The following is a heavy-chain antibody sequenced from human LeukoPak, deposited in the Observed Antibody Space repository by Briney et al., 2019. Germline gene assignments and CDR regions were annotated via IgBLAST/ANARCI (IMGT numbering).Heavy chain of an antibody. J-gene: IGHJ5*02. CDR2: ISGSGGST. CDR1: GFTLSSYA. V-gene: IGHV3-23*01. D-gene: IGHD2-15*01. Sequence: GGSLRLSCAASGFTLSSYAMSWVRQAPGKGLEWVSAISGSGGSTYYADSVKGRFTISRDNSKNTLYLQMNSLRAEDTAVYYCAKNSLGVVVVAATINWFDPWGQGTLVTVSS. CDR3: AKNSLGVVVVAATINWFDP.